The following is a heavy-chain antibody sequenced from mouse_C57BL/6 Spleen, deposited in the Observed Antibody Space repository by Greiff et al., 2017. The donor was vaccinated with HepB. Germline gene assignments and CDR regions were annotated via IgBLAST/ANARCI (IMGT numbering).Heavy chain of an antibody. CDR2: IYPGDGDT. V-gene: IGHV1-82*01. Sequence: QVQLKESGPELVKPGASVKISCKASGYAFSSSWMNWVKQRPGKGLEWIGRIYPGDGDTNYNGKFKGKATLTADKSSSTAYMQLSSLTSEDSAVYFCASGGINWDPFDYWGQGTTLTVSS. CDR3: ASGGINWDPFDY. J-gene: IGHJ2*01. D-gene: IGHD4-1*01. CDR1: GYAFSSSW.